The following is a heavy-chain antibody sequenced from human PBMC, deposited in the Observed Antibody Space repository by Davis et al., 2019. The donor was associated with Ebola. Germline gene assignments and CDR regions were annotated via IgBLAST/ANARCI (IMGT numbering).Heavy chain of an antibody. Sequence: ASVKVSCKASGYTFTGYYMHWVRQAPGQGLEWMGRINPNSGGTNYAQKFQGRVTMTRDTSISTAYMELSRLRSDDTAVYYCARVRYSSGWMRPSYGMDVWGKGTTVTVSS. D-gene: IGHD6-19*01. CDR1: GYTFTGYY. V-gene: IGHV1-2*06. CDR3: ARVRYSSGWMRPSYGMDV. J-gene: IGHJ6*04. CDR2: INPNSGGT.